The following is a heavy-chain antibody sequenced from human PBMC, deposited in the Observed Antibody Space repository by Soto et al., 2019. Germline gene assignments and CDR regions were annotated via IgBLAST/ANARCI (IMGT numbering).Heavy chain of an antibody. CDR1: GFAFSSYG. J-gene: IGHJ4*02. CDR2: IGSRSATI. Sequence: LGGSLRLSCAASGFAFSSYGMNWVRQAPGKGLEWVSYIGSRSATIYYADSVKGRFTISRDNSKNTLYLQMNSLRAEDTAVYYCAKEEDYYFDYWGQGTLVTVSS. CDR3: AKEEDYYFDY. V-gene: IGHV3-48*01.